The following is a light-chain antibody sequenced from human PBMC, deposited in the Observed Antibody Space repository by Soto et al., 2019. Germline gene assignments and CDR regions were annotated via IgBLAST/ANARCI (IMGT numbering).Light chain of an antibody. J-gene: IGKJ1*01. CDR2: GAS. Sequence: IVFPQDPHTMALAGGETVSIAWRASQSVSSNLAWYQQKPGQAPRLLIYGASTRATGIPARFRGSGSGTEFTLTISSLQSEHFAVYYCQQYNNWLKTFGQGTKVDIK. CDR3: QQYNNWLKT. CDR1: QSVSSN. V-gene: IGKV3-15*01.